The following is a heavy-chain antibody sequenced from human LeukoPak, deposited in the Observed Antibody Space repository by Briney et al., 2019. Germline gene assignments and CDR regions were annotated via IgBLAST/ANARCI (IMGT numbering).Heavy chain of an antibody. CDR3: ARIVGAIDY. CDR1: GYTFSSYY. CDR2: INPSGGST. J-gene: IGHJ4*02. Sequence: ASVKVSCKASGYTFSSYYMHWVRQAPGQGLEWMGIINPSGGSTSYAQKFQGRVTMTRDTSTRTVYKELISLRSEDTVVYYCARIVGAIDYWGQGTLVTVPS. D-gene: IGHD1-26*01. V-gene: IGHV1-46*01.